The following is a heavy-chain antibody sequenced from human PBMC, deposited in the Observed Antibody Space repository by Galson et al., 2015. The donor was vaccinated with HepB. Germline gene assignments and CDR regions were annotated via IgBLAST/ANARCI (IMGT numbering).Heavy chain of an antibody. CDR1: GLRFDIPA. Sequence: SLRLSCAVSGLRFDIPALNWVRLAPGKVLRLVSTISTSGADTYYTSSVKARFTISRGNSKNMLYLPMSTLRVAHAAIYYCAKDADVLTGYPYYFDYWGQGSLVSGSS. CDR3: AKDADVLTGYPYYFDY. J-gene: IGHJ4*02. D-gene: IGHD3-9*01. V-gene: IGHV3-23*01. CDR2: ISTSGADT.